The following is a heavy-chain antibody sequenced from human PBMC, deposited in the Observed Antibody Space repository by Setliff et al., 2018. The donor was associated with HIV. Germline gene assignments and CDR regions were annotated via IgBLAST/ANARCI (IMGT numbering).Heavy chain of an antibody. CDR3: AKRRVSNIGPGDY. CDR1: GFTFSSYS. D-gene: IGHD3-16*02. Sequence: PGGSLRLSCAASGFTFSSYSMNWVRQAPGKGLEWVSSISSSSSYIYYADSVKGRFTISRDNAKNSLYLQMNSLRPEDTAVYYCAKRRVSNIGPGDYWGQGTLVTVSS. CDR2: ISSSSSYI. J-gene: IGHJ4*02. V-gene: IGHV3-21*01.